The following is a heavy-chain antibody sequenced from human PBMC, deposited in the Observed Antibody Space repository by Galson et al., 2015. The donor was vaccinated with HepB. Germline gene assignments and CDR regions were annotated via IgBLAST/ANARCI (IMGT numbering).Heavy chain of an antibody. V-gene: IGHV4-59*01. CDR2: IYYSGGA. CDR3: AREKRGSYNSVAFDY. J-gene: IGHJ4*02. CDR1: GGPISSYY. Sequence: SETLSLTCTVSGGPISSYYWSWIRQPPGKGLEWIGYIYYSGGANYNPSLNSRVTISVDTSKNQFSLKVRSVTAADTAVYYCAREKRGSYNSVAFDYWGQGTLVTVSS. D-gene: IGHD1-26*01.